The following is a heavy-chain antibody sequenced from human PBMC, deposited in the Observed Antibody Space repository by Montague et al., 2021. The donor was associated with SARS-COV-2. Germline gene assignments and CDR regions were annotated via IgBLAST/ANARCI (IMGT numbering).Heavy chain of an antibody. CDR3: ARDRGGSVSSGPYYYGMDV. CDR1: GFTFSSYS. Sequence: SLRLSCAASGFTFSSYSMNWVRRAPGKGLEWVSYISSSSNPIYYADSVQGRFTISRDNAKNSLYLQMNSLRAEDTAVYYCARDRGGSVSSGPYYYGMDVWGQGTTVTVSS. D-gene: IGHD6-19*01. V-gene: IGHV3-48*04. CDR2: ISSSSNPI. J-gene: IGHJ6*02.